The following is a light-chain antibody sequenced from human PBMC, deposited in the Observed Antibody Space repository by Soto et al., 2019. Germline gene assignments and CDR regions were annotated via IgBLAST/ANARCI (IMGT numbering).Light chain of an antibody. J-gene: IGKJ2*01. Sequence: EVVMTQSPATLSVSPGERATVSCRASQSVSDNLAWYQQKPGQAPRLLIYGASTRATGIPARFSGSGSGTEFTLTISSLQSEDFAVYYCQQSNNWPYTFGQGTKLDIK. CDR1: QSVSDN. CDR2: GAS. V-gene: IGKV3-15*01. CDR3: QQSNNWPYT.